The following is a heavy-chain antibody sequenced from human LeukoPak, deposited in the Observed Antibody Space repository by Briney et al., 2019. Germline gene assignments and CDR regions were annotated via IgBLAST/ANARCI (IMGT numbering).Heavy chain of an antibody. V-gene: IGHV3-30-3*01. CDR1: GFSVSSNY. Sequence: PGGSLRLSCAVSGFSVSSNYMSWVRQAPGKGLEWAAAISIAGNNVYYADSVKGRFTISTDNSKSTLYLQMNSLRVEDTAVYYCASLGDDWGQGTLVTVSS. J-gene: IGHJ4*02. CDR2: ISIAGNNV. CDR3: ASLGDD. D-gene: IGHD7-27*01.